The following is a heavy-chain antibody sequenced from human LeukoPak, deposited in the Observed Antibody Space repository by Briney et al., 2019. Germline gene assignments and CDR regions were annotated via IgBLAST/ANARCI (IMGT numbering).Heavy chain of an antibody. CDR3: TILSGDLTFDY. D-gene: IGHD6-25*01. Sequence: GGSLRLSCAASGFTFSDSAMHWVRQASGKGLEWIGRIRSKANGYATAYAASVKDRFTISRDDSKNAAYLQMNSLKTEDTAVYYCTILSGDLTFDYWGQGTLVTVSS. CDR2: IRSKANGYAT. CDR1: GFTFSDSA. J-gene: IGHJ4*01. V-gene: IGHV3-73*01.